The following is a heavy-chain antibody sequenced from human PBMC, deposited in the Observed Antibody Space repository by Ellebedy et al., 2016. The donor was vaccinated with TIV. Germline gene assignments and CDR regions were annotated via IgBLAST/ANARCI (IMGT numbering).Heavy chain of an antibody. CDR2: ISGDGQWK. CDR3: ARESGAVVVTHFDY. D-gene: IGHD2-15*01. CDR1: RFIFSHFR. Sequence: GESLKISCAASRFIFSHFRMHWVRQTPGKGLEWISSISGDGQWKSYTDSVKGRFTISRDNANNSLCLQMDSLRAEDKAVYYCARESGAVVVTHFDYWGRGTLVTVSS. V-gene: IGHV3-21*01. J-gene: IGHJ4*02.